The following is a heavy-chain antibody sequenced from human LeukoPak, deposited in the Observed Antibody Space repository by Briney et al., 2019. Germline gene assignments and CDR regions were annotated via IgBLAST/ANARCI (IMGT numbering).Heavy chain of an antibody. CDR1: GFTFSDYN. V-gene: IGHV4-38-2*01. J-gene: IGHJ4*02. CDR3: ASVLLWFGESTNYFDY. D-gene: IGHD3-10*01. CDR2: IYYSGST. Sequence: GSLRLSCAASGFTFSDYNMRWIRQPPGKGLEWIGSIYYSGSTYYNPSLKSRLTISVDTSKNQFSLKLSSVTAADTAVYYCASVLLWFGESTNYFDYWGQGTLVTVSS.